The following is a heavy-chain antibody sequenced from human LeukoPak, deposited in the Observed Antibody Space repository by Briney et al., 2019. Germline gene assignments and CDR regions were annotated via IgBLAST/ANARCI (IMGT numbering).Heavy chain of an antibody. CDR3: VRDIAYYDKV. CDR2: INSDGSST. V-gene: IGHV3-74*01. J-gene: IGHJ4*02. CDR1: GFTFSTYW. D-gene: IGHD3-22*01. Sequence: GGSLRLSCAASGFTFSTYWMHWVRQAPGKGLVWVSRINSDGSSTNYADSVKGRFTISRDNAKNTMYLQMNSLRDEDTAVYCCVRDIAYYDKVWGQGTLVTVSS.